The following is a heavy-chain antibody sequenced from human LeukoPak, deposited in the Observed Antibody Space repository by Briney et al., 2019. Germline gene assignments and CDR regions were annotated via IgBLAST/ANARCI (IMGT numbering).Heavy chain of an antibody. CDR3: ARQGRSSSGYYVFFDY. V-gene: IGHV4-4*07. CDR1: GGSISSYY. Sequence: PSETLSLTCTVSGGSISSYYWSWIRQPAGKGLEWIGRIYSTGSTNYNPSLKSRVTMSVDTSKNQFSLKLSSVTAADTAVYYCARQGRSSSGYYVFFDYWGQGTLVTVSS. J-gene: IGHJ4*02. CDR2: IYSTGST. D-gene: IGHD3-22*01.